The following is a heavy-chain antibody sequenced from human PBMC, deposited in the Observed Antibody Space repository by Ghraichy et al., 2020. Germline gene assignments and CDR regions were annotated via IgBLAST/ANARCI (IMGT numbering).Heavy chain of an antibody. Sequence: GGSLRLSCAASGFTFSDYEMNWVRQAPEKGLEWVSYISSSGTTTHYADSVRGRFTISRDNAKNSLYLHMSSLRVEDTAVYYCARDSSQWQVVGDAFDIWGQGTAVTVSS. CDR3: ARDSSQWQVVGDAFDI. D-gene: IGHD6-19*01. V-gene: IGHV3-48*03. J-gene: IGHJ3*02. CDR1: GFTFSDYE. CDR2: ISSSGTTT.